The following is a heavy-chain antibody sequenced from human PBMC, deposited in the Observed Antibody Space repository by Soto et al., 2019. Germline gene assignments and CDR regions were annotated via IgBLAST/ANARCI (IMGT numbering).Heavy chain of an antibody. D-gene: IGHD4-17*01. CDR3: ARTKSYGDYDV. CDR2: SRDKANSFST. V-gene: IGHV3-72*01. CDR1: GFTLSDYY. J-gene: IGHJ3*01. Sequence: PGGSLRLSCAVSGFTLSDYYIDWVRQAPGKGLEWLARSRDKANSFSTDYAASVKGRLSISRDDSESSVFLQMNSLRTEDTALYYCARTKSYGDYDVWGQGTVVIVSS.